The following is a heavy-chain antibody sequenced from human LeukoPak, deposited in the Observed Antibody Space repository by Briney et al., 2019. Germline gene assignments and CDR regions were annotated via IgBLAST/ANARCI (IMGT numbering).Heavy chain of an antibody. D-gene: IGHD5-18*01. CDR3: AKEGGIQLWLPAAFDI. V-gene: IGHV3-23*01. J-gene: IGHJ3*02. Sequence: GGSLRLSCAASGFTFSSYAMSWVRQAPGKGLEWVSAISGSGGSTYYADSVKGRFTISRDNSKNTLYLQMNSLRAEDTAVYYCAKEGGIQLWLPAAFDIWGQGTMVTVSS. CDR2: ISGSGGST. CDR1: GFTFSSYA.